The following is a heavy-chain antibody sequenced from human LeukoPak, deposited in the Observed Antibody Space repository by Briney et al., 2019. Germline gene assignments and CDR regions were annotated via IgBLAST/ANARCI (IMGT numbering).Heavy chain of an antibody. Sequence: GESLKISFKGSGYSFTSYWIGWVRPMPGKGLEWMGIIYSPSFQGHVTISADKSVSTAYLQWSSLKASDTAMYYCARHLGATVNTLYYFDYWGQGTLVTVSS. CDR3: ARHLGATVNTLYYFDY. CDR1: GYSFTSYW. CDR2: IY. J-gene: IGHJ4*02. D-gene: IGHD4-17*01. V-gene: IGHV5-51*01.